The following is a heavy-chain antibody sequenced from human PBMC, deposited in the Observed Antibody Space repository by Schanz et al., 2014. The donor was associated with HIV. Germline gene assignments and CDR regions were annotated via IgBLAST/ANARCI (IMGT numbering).Heavy chain of an antibody. V-gene: IGHV3-13*01. CDR2: IGSAGDR. Sequence: EVQLVESGGGLAQPGGSLRLSCAASGFTFSNYDMHWVRQATGKGLEWVSGIGSAGDRYYRGSVKGRITISRDNSKKTLYLQSDNLTADDTAVYYCASDPARSYEPWSGYWYGMDVWGQGTTVIVSS. D-gene: IGHD3-3*01. CDR1: GFTFSNYD. J-gene: IGHJ6*02. CDR3: ASDPARSYEPWSGYWYGMDV.